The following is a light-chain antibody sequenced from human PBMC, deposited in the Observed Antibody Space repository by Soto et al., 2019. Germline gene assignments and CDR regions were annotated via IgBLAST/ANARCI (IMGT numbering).Light chain of an antibody. Sequence: QSALTQPASVSGSPGQSITISCTGTSSDDGGYNYVSWYQQHPGKAPKIMIYDVSNRPSGVSNRFSGAKSGNTASLTISGLQAEYYAEYYCSSYTSSNTYVVFGGGTKLTVL. V-gene: IGLV2-14*01. CDR3: SSYTSSNTYVV. J-gene: IGLJ2*01. CDR1: SSDDGGYNY. CDR2: DVS.